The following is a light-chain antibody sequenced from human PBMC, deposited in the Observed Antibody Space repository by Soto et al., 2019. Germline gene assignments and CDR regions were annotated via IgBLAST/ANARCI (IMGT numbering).Light chain of an antibody. V-gene: IGKV3-11*01. CDR1: QSVSSY. CDR2: DAS. J-gene: IGKJ2*01. Sequence: EIVLTQSPATLSLSRGERATLSCRASQSVSSYLAWYQQKPGQAPRLLIYDASTRATGIPARFRGSGSGTDFTLSISSLEPEDFAVYYCQQRGYTFGQGTKLEIK. CDR3: QQRGYT.